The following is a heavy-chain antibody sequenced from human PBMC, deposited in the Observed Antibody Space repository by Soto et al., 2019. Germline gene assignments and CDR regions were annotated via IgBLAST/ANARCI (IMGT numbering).Heavy chain of an antibody. D-gene: IGHD1-20*01. CDR2: IYYSGIT. CDR3: ARYKYNYYYGMDV. J-gene: IGHJ6*02. V-gene: IGHV4-59*01. Sequence: PSETLSLTCTVSGGSISSYYWSWIRQPPGKGLEWIGYIYYSGITNYNPSLKSRVTISVDTSKNQFSLKLSSVTAEDTAVYYWARYKYNYYYGMDVWGQGTTVTVS. CDR1: GGSISSYY.